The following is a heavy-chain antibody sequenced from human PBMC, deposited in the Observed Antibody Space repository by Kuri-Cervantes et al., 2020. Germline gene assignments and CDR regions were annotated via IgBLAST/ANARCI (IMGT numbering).Heavy chain of an antibody. V-gene: IGHV1-18*01. Sequence: ASVKVSCKASGYTFTSYGISWVRQAPGQGLEWMGWISAYNGNTNYAQKFQSRVTMTRDTSISTAYMELSRLRSDDTAVYYCAREEGLWFGELSYYGMDVWGQGTTVTVSS. D-gene: IGHD3-10*01. CDR3: AREEGLWFGELSYYGMDV. CDR1: GYTFTSYG. J-gene: IGHJ6*02. CDR2: ISAYNGNT.